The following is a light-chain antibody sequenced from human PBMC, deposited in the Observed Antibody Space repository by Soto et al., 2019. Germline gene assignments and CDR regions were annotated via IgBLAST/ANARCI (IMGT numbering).Light chain of an antibody. V-gene: IGKV3-20*01. J-gene: IGKJ3*01. Sequence: EIVLTQSPGTLSLSPGERATLSCRASQSVSSSYLAWYQQKPGQAPRRLIYGAPSRATGIPDRFSGSGSGTDFTLTISRLEPEDFAMYYCQQYGSTPFTFGPGTKVDIK. CDR3: QQYGSTPFT. CDR2: GAP. CDR1: QSVSSSY.